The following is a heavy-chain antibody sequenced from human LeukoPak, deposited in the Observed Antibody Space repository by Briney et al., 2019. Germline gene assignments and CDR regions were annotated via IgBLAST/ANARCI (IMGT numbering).Heavy chain of an antibody. Sequence: EASVKVSCKASGSTLSSYAISWVRQAPGQGLEWMGGIIPIFGTANYAQKFQGRVTITADKSTSTAYMELSSLRSEDTAVYYCARVIAAAGGGDYFDYWGQGTLVTVSS. J-gene: IGHJ4*02. CDR3: ARVIAAAGGGDYFDY. CDR1: GSTLSSYA. D-gene: IGHD6-13*01. CDR2: IIPIFGTA. V-gene: IGHV1-69*06.